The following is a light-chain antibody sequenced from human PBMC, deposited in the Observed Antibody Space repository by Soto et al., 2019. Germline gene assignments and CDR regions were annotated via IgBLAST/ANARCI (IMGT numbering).Light chain of an antibody. CDR1: QSVFYSSNNKNY. CDR2: WAS. CDR3: QQYYSTPLT. V-gene: IGKV4-1*01. Sequence: DGLMTKSPESMAVSLGERATVNCKSSQSVFYSSNNKNYLAWYQQNPGQPPKLLIYWASTRESGVPDRFSGSGSGTDFTLTISSLQAEDVAVYYCQQYYSTPLTFGGGTNVDI. J-gene: IGKJ4*01.